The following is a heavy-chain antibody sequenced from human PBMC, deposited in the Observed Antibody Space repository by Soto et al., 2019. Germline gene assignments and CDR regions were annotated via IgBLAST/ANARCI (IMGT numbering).Heavy chain of an antibody. V-gene: IGHV4-34*01. J-gene: IGHJ4*02. Sequence: QVQLQQWGAGLLKPSETLSLTCAVYGGSFSGYYWSWIRQPPGKGLEWIGEINHSGSTNYNPSLKRQVTISVDTTKNQFSLKLSSVTAADTAVYYCARGGKAAGFAEYYFDYWGQGTLVTVSS. CDR3: ARGGKAAGFAEYYFDY. D-gene: IGHD3-10*01. CDR2: INHSGST. CDR1: GGSFSGYY.